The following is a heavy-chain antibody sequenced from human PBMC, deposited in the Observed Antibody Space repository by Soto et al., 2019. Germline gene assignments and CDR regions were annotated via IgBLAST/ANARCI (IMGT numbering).Heavy chain of an antibody. CDR3: AKDWASVRGVICMFDY. CDR2: ISGSGGST. CDR1: GFTFSSYA. D-gene: IGHD3-10*01. Sequence: GGSLRLSCAASGFTFSSYAMSWVRQAPGKGLEWVSAISGSGGSTYYADSVKGRFTISRDNSKNTLYLQMNSLRAEDTAVYYCAKDWASVRGVICMFDYWGQGTLVTVSS. J-gene: IGHJ4*02. V-gene: IGHV3-23*01.